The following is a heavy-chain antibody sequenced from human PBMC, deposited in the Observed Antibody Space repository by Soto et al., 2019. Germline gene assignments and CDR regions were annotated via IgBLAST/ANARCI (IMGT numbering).Heavy chain of an antibody. J-gene: IGHJ6*02. D-gene: IGHD3-3*01. CDR1: GFTFSSYG. Sequence: QVQLVESGGGVVQPGRSLRLSCAASGFTFSSYGMHWVRQAPGKGLEWVAVIWYDGSNKYYADSVKGRFTISRDNSKNTLYLQMNSLRAEDTAVYYCARSLLRFLIHYYGMDVWGQGTTVTVSS. CDR3: ARSLLRFLIHYYGMDV. V-gene: IGHV3-33*01. CDR2: IWYDGSNK.